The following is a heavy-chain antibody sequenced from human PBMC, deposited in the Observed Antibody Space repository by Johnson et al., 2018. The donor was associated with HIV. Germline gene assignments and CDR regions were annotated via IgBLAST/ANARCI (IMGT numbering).Heavy chain of an antibody. D-gene: IGHD5-12*01. CDR3: GSTNIVATKSEDAFEI. CDR1: GFTVSSNY. V-gene: IGHV3-53*01. CDR2: IYSGGST. Sequence: VQLVESGGGLIQPGGSLRLSCAASGFTVSSNYMSWVRQAPGKGLEWVSVIYSGGSTYYAVSVKGRFTISRDNSKNTLYLQMNGLRAEDTAVYYCGSTNIVATKSEDAFEIWGQGTMVTVSS. J-gene: IGHJ3*02.